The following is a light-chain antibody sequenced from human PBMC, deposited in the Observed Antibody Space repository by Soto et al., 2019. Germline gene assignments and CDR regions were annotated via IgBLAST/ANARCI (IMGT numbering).Light chain of an antibody. CDR2: GVT. V-gene: IGLV2-14*03. CDR3: RSFTANRIYV. J-gene: IGLJ1*01. CDR1: HNDIGTYDY. Sequence: QSALTQPTSVSGSPGQSITISCTGNHNDIGTYDYVSWYQQHPGRAPRLLIHGVTTRPSGISDRFSASKSGLTASLTISGLQPEDDADYYCRSFTANRIYVFGPGTXV.